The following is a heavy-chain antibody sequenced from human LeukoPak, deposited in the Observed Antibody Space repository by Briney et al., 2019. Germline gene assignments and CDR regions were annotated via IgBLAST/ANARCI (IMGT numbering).Heavy chain of an antibody. CDR2: ISSSGSTI. CDR1: GFTFSDYY. J-gene: IGHJ4*02. CDR3: ARVVPDYDFWSGYFVDY. D-gene: IGHD3-3*01. V-gene: IGHV3-11*04. Sequence: GGSLRLSCAASGFTFSDYYMSWIRQAPGKGLEWVSYISSSGSTIYYADSVKGRFTISRDNAKNSLYLQMNSLRAEDTAVYYCARVVPDYDFWSGYFVDYWGQGTLVTVSS.